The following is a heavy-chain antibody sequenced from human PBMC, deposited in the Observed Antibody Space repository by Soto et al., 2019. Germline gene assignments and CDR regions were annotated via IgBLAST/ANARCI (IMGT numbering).Heavy chain of an antibody. CDR2: IYYSGST. CDR3: VIVHCRPWTPLY. CDR1: GGSISSYY. D-gene: IGHD1-1*01. J-gene: IGHJ4*02. Sequence: SETLSLTCTVSGGSISSYYWSWIRQPPGKGLEWIGYIYYSGSTNYNPSLKSRVTISVDTSKNQFSLKLSSVTAADTAVYYFVIVHCRPWTPLYWCPGLLVTLFS. V-gene: IGHV4-59*01.